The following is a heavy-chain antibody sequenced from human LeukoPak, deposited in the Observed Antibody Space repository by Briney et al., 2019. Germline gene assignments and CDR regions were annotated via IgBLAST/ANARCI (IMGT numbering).Heavy chain of an antibody. CDR2: ISGYNGNT. D-gene: IGHD3-3*01. V-gene: IGHV1-18*01. CDR1: VYTFTTYG. CDR3: ARGPSITIFVVVNDY. Sequence: GASVKVSCTASVYTFTTYGISWVRQAPGQALEWRGWISGYNGNTNYAQKVKGRVTMAIDKTTSKAYMELRSIRSADTPVYYCARGPSITIFVVVNDYWGQGTLVTVSS. J-gene: IGHJ4*02.